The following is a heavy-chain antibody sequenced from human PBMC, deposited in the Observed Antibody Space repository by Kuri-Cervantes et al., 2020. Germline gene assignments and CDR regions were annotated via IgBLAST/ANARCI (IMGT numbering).Heavy chain of an antibody. CDR2: IGTAGDT. D-gene: IGHD3-10*01. V-gene: IGHV3-13*01. CDR1: GFTFSSYD. Sequence: GESLKISCAASGFTFSSYDMHWVRQATGKGLEWVSAIGTAGDTYYPGSVKGRFTISRENAKNSLYLQMNSLRAEDTAVYYCARVVRGVRVWFGELDWGQGTLVTVSS. CDR3: ARVVRGVRVWFGELD. J-gene: IGHJ4*02.